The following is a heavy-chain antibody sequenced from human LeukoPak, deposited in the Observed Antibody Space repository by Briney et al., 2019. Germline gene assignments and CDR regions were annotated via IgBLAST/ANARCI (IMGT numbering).Heavy chain of an antibody. D-gene: IGHD6-13*01. Sequence: SETLSLTCAVYGGSFSDYYWSWIRQPPGKGLEWIGEINHSGSTNYNPSLKSRVTISVDTSKNQFSLKLSSVTAADTAVYYCASQYSSSSTRAFDYWGQGTLVTVSS. CDR2: INHSGST. V-gene: IGHV4-34*01. CDR1: GGSFSDYY. CDR3: ASQYSSSSTRAFDY. J-gene: IGHJ4*02.